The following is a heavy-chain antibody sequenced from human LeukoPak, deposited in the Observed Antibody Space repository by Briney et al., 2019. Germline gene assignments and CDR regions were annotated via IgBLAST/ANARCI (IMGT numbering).Heavy chain of an antibody. J-gene: IGHJ6*02. V-gene: IGHV3-7*02. CDR2: IKQDGGEK. Sequence: GGALRLSCAASGXTFSRYWVSCVRQAPGKGLECVANIKQDGGEKYYVDSVKGRFTISRDNAKNPLYLQMNSLRAEDTAVYHCMMSLTAHYYSGMDVWGQGTTVTVSS. D-gene: IGHD2-21*02. CDR3: MMSLTAHYYSGMDV. CDR1: GXTFSRYW.